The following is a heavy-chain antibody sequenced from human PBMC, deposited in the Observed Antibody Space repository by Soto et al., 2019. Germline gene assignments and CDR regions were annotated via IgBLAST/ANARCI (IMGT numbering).Heavy chain of an antibody. Sequence: EVQLVESGGGLVQPGGSLRLSCAASGFSFSIYWMHWVRQAPGKGLVWVSRINSDGSSTTYADSVRGRFTVSRDNAKNTLYLQMNSPRAEDTAVYYCARDPAGLDYYNGMDVWGQGTTVTVSS. J-gene: IGHJ6*02. CDR3: ARDPAGLDYYNGMDV. CDR2: INSDGSST. CDR1: GFSFSIYW. V-gene: IGHV3-74*03. D-gene: IGHD6-13*01.